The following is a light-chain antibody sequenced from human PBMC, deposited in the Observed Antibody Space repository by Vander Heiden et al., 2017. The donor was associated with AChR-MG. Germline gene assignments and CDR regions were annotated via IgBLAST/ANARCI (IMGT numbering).Light chain of an antibody. CDR1: QSINNN. Sequence: VMTQSPASLSVSPGERANLSCRASQSINNNLVWYQQKPGQPPRLLIFGAATRATGVPARFSGSGSGTEFTLTISSLQSEDSAVYYCQQYNNWPTFGPGTKVDIK. V-gene: IGKV3-15*01. J-gene: IGKJ3*01. CDR2: GAA. CDR3: QQYNNWPT.